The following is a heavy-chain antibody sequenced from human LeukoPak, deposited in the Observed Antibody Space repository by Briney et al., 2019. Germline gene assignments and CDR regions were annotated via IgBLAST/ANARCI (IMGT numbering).Heavy chain of an antibody. Sequence: PSETLSLTCAVYGGSFSGYYWSWIRQPPGKGLEWIGEINHSGSTNYNPSLKCRVTISVDTSKNQFSLKLSSVTAADTAVYYCARHEATFDYWGQGTLVTVSS. CDR3: ARHEATFDY. CDR1: GGSFSGYY. J-gene: IGHJ4*02. V-gene: IGHV4-34*01. CDR2: INHSGST.